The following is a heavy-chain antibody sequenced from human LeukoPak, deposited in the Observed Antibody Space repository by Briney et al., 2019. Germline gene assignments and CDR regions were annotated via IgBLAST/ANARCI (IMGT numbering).Heavy chain of an antibody. CDR2: ISTDGSTT. CDR3: ARSMATIRDY. Sequence: GGSLRLSCAASGFTFSSYWMHWVRQAPGKGLVWVSRISTDGSTTTYAGSVKGRFTISRDNAKNTLYLQMNSLRAEDTAVYYCARSMATIRDYWGQGTLVTVSS. J-gene: IGHJ4*02. D-gene: IGHD5-12*01. V-gene: IGHV3-74*01. CDR1: GFTFSSYW.